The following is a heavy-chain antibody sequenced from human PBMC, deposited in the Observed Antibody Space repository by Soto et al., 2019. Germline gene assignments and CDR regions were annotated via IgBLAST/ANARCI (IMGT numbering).Heavy chain of an antibody. CDR2: TYYRSKWYN. V-gene: IGHV6-1*01. Sequence: SQTLSLTCAISGDSVSSNSAAWNWIRQSPSRGLEWLGRTYYRSKWYNDYAVSVKSRITINPDTSKNQFSLQLNSVTPEDTAVYYSAPAAHIALVPAAYIDYWGQGTLVTVSS. CDR1: GDSVSSNSAA. J-gene: IGHJ4*02. D-gene: IGHD2-2*01. CDR3: APAAHIALVPAAYIDY.